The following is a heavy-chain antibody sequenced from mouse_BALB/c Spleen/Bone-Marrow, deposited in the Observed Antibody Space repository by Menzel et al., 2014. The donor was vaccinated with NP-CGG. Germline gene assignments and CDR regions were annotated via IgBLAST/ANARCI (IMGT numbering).Heavy chain of an antibody. J-gene: IGHJ3*01. Sequence: EVKLVESGPDLVKPSQSLSLTCTVTGYSITSGYGWHWIRPFPGNKLEWVGYIHYSGSTNYNPSLKSRISITRDTSKNQFFLQLNSVSIEATATYYCAREARTMGRFAYWGQGTLVTVSA. CDR3: AREARTMGRFAY. D-gene: IGHD2-14*01. V-gene: IGHV3-1*02. CDR1: GYSITSGYG. CDR2: IHYSGST.